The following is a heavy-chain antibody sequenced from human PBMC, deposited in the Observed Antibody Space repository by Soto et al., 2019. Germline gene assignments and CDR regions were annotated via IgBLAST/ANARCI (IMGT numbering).Heavy chain of an antibody. Sequence: ASVKVSCKASGYTFTSYDINWVRQATGQGLEWMGWMNPNSGNTGYAQKFQGRVTMTRNTSISTAYMELSSLRSEDTAVYYCARGRIAVAGTDYYYYMDVWGKGTTVTV. V-gene: IGHV1-8*01. CDR1: GYTFTSYD. CDR2: MNPNSGNT. D-gene: IGHD6-19*01. CDR3: ARGRIAVAGTDYYYYMDV. J-gene: IGHJ6*03.